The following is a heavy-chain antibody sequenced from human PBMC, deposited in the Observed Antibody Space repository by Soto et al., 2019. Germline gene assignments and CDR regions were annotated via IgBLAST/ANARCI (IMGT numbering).Heavy chain of an antibody. D-gene: IGHD3-10*01. CDR1: GGSISSYY. CDR3: AKVRYYGSGKQLFDY. J-gene: IGHJ4*02. V-gene: IGHV4-59*12. Sequence: QVQLQESGPGLVKPSETLSLTCTVSGGSISSYYWSWIRQPPGKGLEWIGYIYYNGGTSYNPSLQIRVTISVDTSKNQFSLKLSSVTAADTAVYYFAKVRYYGSGKQLFDYWGQGTLVTVSS. CDR2: IYYNGGT.